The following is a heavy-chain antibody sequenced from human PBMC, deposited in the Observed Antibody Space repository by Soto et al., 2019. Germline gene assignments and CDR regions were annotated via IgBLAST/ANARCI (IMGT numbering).Heavy chain of an antibody. V-gene: IGHV5-51*01. CDR1: GYSFTSYL. D-gene: IGHD6-6*01. Sequence: XESLKISWKGSGYSFTSYLVGWVRQMPGKGVEWMGIIYPGDSDTRYSPSFQGQVTISADKSISTAYLQWSSLKASDTAMYYCATQSVLKSEYSSSSALHTDPYPPYGMEVWGQGTTVTVSS. J-gene: IGHJ6*02. CDR2: IYPGDSDT. CDR3: ATQSVLKSEYSSSSALHTDPYPPYGMEV.